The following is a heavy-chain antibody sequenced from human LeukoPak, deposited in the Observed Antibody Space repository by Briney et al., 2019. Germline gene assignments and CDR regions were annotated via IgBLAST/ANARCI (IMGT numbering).Heavy chain of an antibody. CDR1: GFTFSNAW. D-gene: IGHD3-9*01. CDR3: AKGIYDILTGPAPPQAFDI. Sequence: GGSLRLSCAASGFTFSNAWMSWVRQAPGKGLEWVGRIKSKTNGGTTDYAAPVKGRFTISRDDSKNTLFLQMNSLRAEDTAVYYCAKGIYDILTGPAPPQAFDIWGQGTMVTVSS. CDR2: IKSKTNGGTT. J-gene: IGHJ3*02. V-gene: IGHV3-15*01.